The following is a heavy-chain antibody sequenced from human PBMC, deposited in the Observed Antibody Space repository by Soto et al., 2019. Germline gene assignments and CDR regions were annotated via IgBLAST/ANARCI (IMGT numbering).Heavy chain of an antibody. J-gene: IGHJ5*02. CDR2: INPNSGGT. D-gene: IGHD6-13*01. Sequence: ASVKVSCKASGYTFTGYYMHWVRQAPGQGLEWMGWINPNSGGTNYAQKFQGWVTMTRDTSISTAYMELSRLRSDDTAVYYCARGIEAAGNSYCFDPWGQGTLVTVSS. V-gene: IGHV1-2*04. CDR3: ARGIEAAGNSYCFDP. CDR1: GYTFTGYY.